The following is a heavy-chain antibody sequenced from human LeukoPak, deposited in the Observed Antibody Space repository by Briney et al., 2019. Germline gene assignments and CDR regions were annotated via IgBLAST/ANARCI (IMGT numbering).Heavy chain of an antibody. CDR1: GYSISSGYY. V-gene: IGHV4-38-2*02. CDR3: ARSITLVRGVIIGYYYMDV. D-gene: IGHD3-10*01. Sequence: SETLSLTCTVSGYSISSGYYWGWIRQPPGKGLEWIGTIYHSGSTYYNPSLKSRVTISLDTSMNKFSLKLISVTAAGTAVYYCARSITLVRGVIIGYYYMDVWGKGTTVTVSS. J-gene: IGHJ6*03. CDR2: IYHSGST.